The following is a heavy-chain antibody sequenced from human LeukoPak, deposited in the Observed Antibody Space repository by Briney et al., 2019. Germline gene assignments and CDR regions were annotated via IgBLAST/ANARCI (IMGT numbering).Heavy chain of an antibody. J-gene: IGHJ5*02. Sequence: GGSLRLSCAVSGFTFSSYSMNWVRQAPGKGLEWVSSISSSSSYIYYADSVKGRFTISRDNAKNSLYLQMNSLRAEDTAVYYCARETSPTVTTPWGQGTLVTVSS. D-gene: IGHD4-17*01. CDR3: ARETSPTVTTP. V-gene: IGHV3-21*01. CDR1: GFTFSSYS. CDR2: ISSSSSYI.